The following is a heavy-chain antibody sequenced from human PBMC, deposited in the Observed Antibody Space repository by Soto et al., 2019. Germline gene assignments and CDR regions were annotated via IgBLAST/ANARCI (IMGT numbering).Heavy chain of an antibody. V-gene: IGHV4-31*03. CDR1: GGSVNNANYF. D-gene: IGHD2-15*01. J-gene: IGHJ6*02. Sequence: QVRLEESGPGLVKPSETLSLICSVSGGSVNNANYFWNWIRHHPENGLEWIGYIYYSGSTRYNPSFKTRATLSIDTFKNQSSLRLNSVKVGATAVYFCAGDAYSGGSRGGMDVWGRGTTVTVSS. CDR3: AGDAYSGGSRGGMDV. CDR2: IYYSGST.